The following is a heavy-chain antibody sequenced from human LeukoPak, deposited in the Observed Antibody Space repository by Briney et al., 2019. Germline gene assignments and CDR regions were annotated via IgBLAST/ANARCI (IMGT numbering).Heavy chain of an antibody. CDR1: GGSISSSNYY. D-gene: IGHD6-13*01. Sequence: SETLSLTCTVSGGSISSSNYYWGWIRQPPGKGLEWIGSLYSSGNTYYNPSLKSRVTISVDSSKNQFSLKLTSVTAADTAVYYCARTASEYSISWIDWGQGTLVTVSS. J-gene: IGHJ1*01. CDR2: LYSSGNT. V-gene: IGHV4-39*01. CDR3: ARTASEYSISWID.